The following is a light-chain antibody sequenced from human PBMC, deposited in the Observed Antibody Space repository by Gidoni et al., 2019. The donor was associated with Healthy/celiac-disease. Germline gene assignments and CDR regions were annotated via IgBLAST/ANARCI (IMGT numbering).Light chain of an antibody. Sequence: DIQMTQSPSSLSASVGDRVTITCRASQSISSYLNWYQQKPGKAPKLLIYAASSLQSGVPSRFSGSGSGTDFTLTISSLQPEDFATYYCQQSYSVATFXGXTKVEIK. CDR3: QQSYSVAT. J-gene: IGKJ4*01. V-gene: IGKV1-39*01. CDR1: QSISSY. CDR2: AAS.